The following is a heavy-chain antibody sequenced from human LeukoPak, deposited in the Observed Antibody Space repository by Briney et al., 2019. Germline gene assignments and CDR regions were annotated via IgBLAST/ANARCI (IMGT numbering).Heavy chain of an antibody. CDR3: ARDQYGTRLD. V-gene: IGHV3-48*04. J-gene: IGHJ4*02. CDR1: GFTFSSYS. Sequence: PGGSLRLSCAASGFTFSSYSMNWVRQAPGKGLEWVSHISSSGETESYADFVKGRFTISGDNAKNSLSLQMNSLRAEDTAVYYCARDQYGTRLDWGPGTLVTVSS. D-gene: IGHD1-1*01. CDR2: ISSSGETE.